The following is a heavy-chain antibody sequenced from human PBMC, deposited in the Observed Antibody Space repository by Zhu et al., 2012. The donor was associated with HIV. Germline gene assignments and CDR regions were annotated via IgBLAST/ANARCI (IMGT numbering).Heavy chain of an antibody. Sequence: QVQLQQWGAGLLKPSETLSLTCAVYGGSFSGYYWSWIRQPPGKGLEWIGEINHSGSTNYNPSLKSRVTISVDTSKNQFSLKLSSVTAADTAVYYCATNIAVAGLDYWGQGTLVTVSX. J-gene: IGHJ4*02. V-gene: IGHV4-34*01. CDR1: GGSFSGYY. D-gene: IGHD6-19*01. CDR3: ATNIAVAGLDY. CDR2: INHSGST.